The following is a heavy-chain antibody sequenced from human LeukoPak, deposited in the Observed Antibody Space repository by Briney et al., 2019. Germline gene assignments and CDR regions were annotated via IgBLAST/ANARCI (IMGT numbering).Heavy chain of an antibody. CDR1: GGSICSYY. D-gene: IGHD3/OR15-3a*01. Sequence: SETLSLTCTVSGGSICSYYWRWIRQPPGKGLEWIGYTSNGGSTKYSPSLESRLSISVDTSKNQISLRLNSVTAADAAVYYCARHVDWLDNWFDPWGQGTLVTVSS. J-gene: IGHJ5*02. CDR2: TSNGGST. CDR3: ARHVDWLDNWFDP. V-gene: IGHV4-59*08.